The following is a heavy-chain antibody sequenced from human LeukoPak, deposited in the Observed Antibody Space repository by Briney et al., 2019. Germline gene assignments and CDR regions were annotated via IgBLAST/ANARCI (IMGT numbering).Heavy chain of an antibody. CDR3: ARERSGWFFSN. J-gene: IGHJ4*02. V-gene: IGHV1-18*01. CDR1: GYSFTSYG. CDR2: TNPYNGNT. D-gene: IGHD6-19*01. Sequence: ASVKVSCKASGYSFTSYGITWVRQAPGQGLEWMGWTNPYNGNTNYAQKLQGRVTMTTYTSTNTVYMYLKSLRSDDTAVYYCARERSGWFFSNWGQGTLVTVSS.